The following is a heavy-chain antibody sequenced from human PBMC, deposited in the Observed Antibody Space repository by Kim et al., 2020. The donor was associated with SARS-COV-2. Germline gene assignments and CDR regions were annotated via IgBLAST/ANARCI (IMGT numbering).Heavy chain of an antibody. Sequence: ASVKVSCKASGYTFTSYAMNWVRQAPGQGLEWMGWINTNTGNPTYAQGFTGRFVFSLDTSVSTAYLQISSLKAEDTAVYYCARVERYYDSSGYTNWFDPWGQGTLVTVSS. CDR1: GYTFTSYA. V-gene: IGHV7-4-1*02. J-gene: IGHJ5*02. D-gene: IGHD3-22*01. CDR2: INTNTGNP. CDR3: ARVERYYDSSGYTNWFDP.